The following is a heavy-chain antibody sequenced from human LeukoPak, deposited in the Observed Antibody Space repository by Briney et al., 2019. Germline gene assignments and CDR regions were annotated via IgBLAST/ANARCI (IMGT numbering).Heavy chain of an antibody. CDR3: ARDLGIAVAGTFDY. CDR1: GFTFDDYG. V-gene: IGHV3-20*04. D-gene: IGHD6-19*01. J-gene: IGHJ4*02. CDR2: INWNGGST. Sequence: GGSLRLSCAASGFTFDDYGMSWARQAPGKGLEWVSGINWNGGSTGYADSVKGRFTISRDNAKNSLYLQMNSLRAEDTALYYCARDLGIAVAGTFDYWGQGTLVTVSS.